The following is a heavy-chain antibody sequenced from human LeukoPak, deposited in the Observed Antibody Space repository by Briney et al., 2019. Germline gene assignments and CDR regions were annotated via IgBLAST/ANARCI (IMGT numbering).Heavy chain of an antibody. V-gene: IGHV4-59*01. CDR3: ARVYYSSSYDYWYFDL. D-gene: IGHD6-13*01. J-gene: IGHJ2*01. CDR2: IYYSGST. Sequence: PSETLSLTCTVSGDSISSYYWSWLRQPPGKGLEWLGYIYYSGSTNYNPSLKSRVTISVDTSKNHFSLKLTSVTAAHTAFYYCARVYYSSSYDYWYFDLWGRGTLVTVSS. CDR1: GDSISSYY.